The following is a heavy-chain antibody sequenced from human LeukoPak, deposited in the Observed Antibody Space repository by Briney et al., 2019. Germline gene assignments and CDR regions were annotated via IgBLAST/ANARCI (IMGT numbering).Heavy chain of an antibody. Sequence: GGSLRLSCAASGFNFITAAMTWVRQAPGKGLEWVSLIGSSGGSTYYADSVKGRFTISRDNFNHTLSLQMNSLRVEDTAIYYCVKDIQLSAWGLGTMVTVSS. CDR2: IGSSGGST. V-gene: IGHV3-23*01. J-gene: IGHJ3*01. D-gene: IGHD5-24*01. CDR3: VKDIQLSA. CDR1: GFNFITAA.